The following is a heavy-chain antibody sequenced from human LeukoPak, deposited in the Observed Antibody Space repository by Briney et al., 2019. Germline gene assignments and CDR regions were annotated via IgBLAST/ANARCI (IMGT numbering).Heavy chain of an antibody. CDR1: GGTFSSYA. J-gene: IGHJ3*02. V-gene: IGHV1-69*05. CDR2: IIPIFGTA. D-gene: IGHD6-13*01. Sequence: GASVKVSCKASGGTFSSYAISWVRQAPRQGLEWMGGIIPIFGTANYAQKFQGRVTITTDESTSTAYMELSSLRSEDTAVYYCAYPIAAAGTIDAFDIWGQGTMVTVSS. CDR3: AYPIAAAGTIDAFDI.